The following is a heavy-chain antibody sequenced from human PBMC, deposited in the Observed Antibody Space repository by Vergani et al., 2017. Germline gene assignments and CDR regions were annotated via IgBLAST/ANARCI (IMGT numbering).Heavy chain of an antibody. CDR3: ARAGEWFGELPEY. V-gene: IGHV4-59*01. Sequence: QVQLQESGPGLVKPSETLSLTCTVSGGSISSYYWSWIQQPPGKGLEWIGYIYYSGSTNYNPSLKSRVTISVDTSKNQFSLKLSSVTAADTAVYYCARAGEWFGELPEYWGQGTLVTVSS. D-gene: IGHD3-10*01. J-gene: IGHJ4*02. CDR2: IYYSGST. CDR1: GGSISSYY.